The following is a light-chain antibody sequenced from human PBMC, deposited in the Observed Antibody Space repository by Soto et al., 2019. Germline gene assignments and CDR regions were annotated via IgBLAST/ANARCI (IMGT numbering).Light chain of an antibody. CDR1: SSDVGGYNF. Sequence: QSALTQPASVSGSPGQSITISCTRTSSDVGGYNFVSWYQQHPGKAPKLMIYEVSNRPSGVSNRFSGSKSGNTASLTISGLQAEDEADYYCRSYTGGSTWVFGGGTKLTVL. J-gene: IGLJ3*02. CDR3: RSYTGGSTWV. CDR2: EVS. V-gene: IGLV2-14*01.